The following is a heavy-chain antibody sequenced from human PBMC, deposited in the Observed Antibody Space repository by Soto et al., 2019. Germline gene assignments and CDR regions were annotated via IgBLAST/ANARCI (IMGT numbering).Heavy chain of an antibody. CDR2: IYYSGTT. D-gene: IGHD3-16*01. J-gene: IGHJ6*02. V-gene: IGHV4-39*01. Sequence: QLQLQESGPGLVKPSETLSLTCTVSGGSISSSSNYWGWIRQPPGKGLEWIGSIYYSGTTFYNPSLKSRVXXPXDXXKNQFSLKLSSVTAADTAQYYCARQHDRVYYGMDVWGQGTTVTVS. CDR1: GGSISSSSNY. CDR3: ARQHDRVYYGMDV.